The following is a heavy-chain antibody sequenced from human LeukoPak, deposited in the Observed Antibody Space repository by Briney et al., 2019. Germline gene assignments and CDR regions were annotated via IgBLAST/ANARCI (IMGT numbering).Heavy chain of an antibody. J-gene: IGHJ5*02. CDR3: ARTHFDSLGWFDP. Sequence: SETLSLTCTVSGGSIRSSNFYWGWIRQPPGKGLEWLGNINYSGSTYYNPSVKSRVTLSVDVSKNRFSLNLTSVTAADTALYFCARTHFDSLGWFDPWGQGIQVSVSS. CDR1: GGSIRSSNFY. CDR2: INYSGST. V-gene: IGHV4-39*07. D-gene: IGHD3-9*01.